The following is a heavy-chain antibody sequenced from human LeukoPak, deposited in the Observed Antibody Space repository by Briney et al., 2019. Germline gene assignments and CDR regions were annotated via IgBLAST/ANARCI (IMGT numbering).Heavy chain of an antibody. Sequence: SETLSLTCTVSGGSISSYYWSWIRQPPGKGLEWIGYIYYSGSTNYNPSLQSRVTISVDTSKNQFSLKLSSVTAADTAVYYCARGSRYDSSGYYYWGRGTLVTVSS. J-gene: IGHJ4*02. CDR2: IYYSGST. CDR3: ARGSRYDSSGYYY. CDR1: GGSISSYY. V-gene: IGHV4-59*01. D-gene: IGHD3-22*01.